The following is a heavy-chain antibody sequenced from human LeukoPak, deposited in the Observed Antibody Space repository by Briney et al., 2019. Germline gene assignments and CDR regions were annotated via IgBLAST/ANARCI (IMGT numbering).Heavy chain of an antibody. CDR1: GFTFSDHY. CDR3: TRGLGFGNLGDYY. Sequence: GGSLRLSCADSGFTFSDHYIDWVRQTPGKGLEWVGRMRNKESGYTTEYAASVKGRFTISRDDSKNSVYLQMNSLKTEDSAVYYCTRGLGFGNLGDYYWGQGTLVTVSS. D-gene: IGHD2-21*02. CDR2: MRNKESGYTT. V-gene: IGHV3-72*01. J-gene: IGHJ4*02.